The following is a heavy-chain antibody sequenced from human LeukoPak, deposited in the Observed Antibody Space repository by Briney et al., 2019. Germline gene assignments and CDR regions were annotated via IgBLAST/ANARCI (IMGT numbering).Heavy chain of an antibody. CDR2: IYYSGST. J-gene: IGHJ6*03. D-gene: IGHD5-18*01. Sequence: PSETLSLTCTVSGGSISSSSYYWGWIRQPPGKGLEWIGSIYYSGSTYCNPSLKSRVTISVDTSKNQFSLKLSSVTAADTAVYYCARLRYSSGFLLYMDVWGKGTTVTVSS. CDR3: ARLRYSSGFLLYMDV. V-gene: IGHV4-39*01. CDR1: GGSISSSSYY.